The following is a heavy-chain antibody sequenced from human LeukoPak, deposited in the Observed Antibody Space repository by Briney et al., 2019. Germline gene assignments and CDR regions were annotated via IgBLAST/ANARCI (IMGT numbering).Heavy chain of an antibody. CDR3: ANEEVPNAY. D-gene: IGHD4/OR15-4a*01. J-gene: IGHJ4*02. V-gene: IGHV3-23*01. CDR2: ISISADMT. Sequence: PGGSLRLSCEVSGFPFSSHAMSWVRQAPGRGLEWVSGISISADMTYYADSVQGRLIISRDNSKNTLYLQMDSLRVEDTAVYYCANEEVPNAYWGQGTLVTVSS. CDR1: GFPFSSHA.